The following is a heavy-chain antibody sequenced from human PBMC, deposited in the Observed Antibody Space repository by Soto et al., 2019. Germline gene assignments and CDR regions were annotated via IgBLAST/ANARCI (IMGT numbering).Heavy chain of an antibody. CDR1: GGYFSGYY. J-gene: IGHJ4*02. Sequence: PSETLSLTCAVYGGYFSGYYWSWIRQTPGKGLEWIGEFDHKVNTNYNPSLKSRLTISLDTPKNQFSLSLSSVTAADTAVYYCARILHYDNTGSFDYWGQGTLVTISS. V-gene: IGHV4-34*01. CDR3: ARILHYDNTGSFDY. CDR2: FDHKVNT. D-gene: IGHD3-22*01.